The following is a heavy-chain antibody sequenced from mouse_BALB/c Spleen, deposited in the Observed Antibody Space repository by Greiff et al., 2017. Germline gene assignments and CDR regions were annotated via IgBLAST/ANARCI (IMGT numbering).Heavy chain of an antibody. Sequence: EVKLVESGPGLVKPSQSLSLTCTVTGYSITSDYAWNWIRQFPGNKLEWMGYISYSGSTSYNPSLKSRISITRDTSKNQFFLQLNSVTTEDTATYYCARRGYGNYLDYWGQGTTLTVSS. J-gene: IGHJ2*01. CDR1: GYSITSDYA. V-gene: IGHV3-2*02. CDR3: ARRGYGNYLDY. D-gene: IGHD2-10*02. CDR2: ISYSGST.